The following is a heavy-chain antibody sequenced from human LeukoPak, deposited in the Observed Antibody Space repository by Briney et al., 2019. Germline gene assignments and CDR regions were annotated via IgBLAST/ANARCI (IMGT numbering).Heavy chain of an antibody. D-gene: IGHD5-24*01. J-gene: IGHJ4*02. Sequence: GGSLRLSCAASGFTFSSYSMSWVRQAPGKGLEWVSSITTSSTYISYADSVKGRFTISRDNSKNTLYLQMNSLRAEDTAVYYCAKDGYKSGDWGQGTLVTVSS. CDR1: GFTFSSYS. CDR2: ITTSSTYI. CDR3: AKDGYKSGD. V-gene: IGHV3-21*04.